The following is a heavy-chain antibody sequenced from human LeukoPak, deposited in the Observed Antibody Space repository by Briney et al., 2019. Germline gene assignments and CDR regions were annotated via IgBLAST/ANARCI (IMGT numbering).Heavy chain of an antibody. Sequence: GTSVKVSCKASGFTFTSSAVQWVRQARGQRLEWIGWIVVGSGNTNYAQKFQERVTITRDMSTSTAYMELSSLRSEDTAVYYCAADLKRGSPGGGYYYYGMDVWGQGTTVTVSS. V-gene: IGHV1-58*01. D-gene: IGHD1-26*01. CDR2: IVVGSGNT. CDR1: GFTFTSSA. CDR3: AADLKRGSPGGGYYYYGMDV. J-gene: IGHJ6*02.